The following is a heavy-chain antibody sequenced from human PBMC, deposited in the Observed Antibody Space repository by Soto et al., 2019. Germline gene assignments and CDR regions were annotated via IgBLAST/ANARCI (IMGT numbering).Heavy chain of an antibody. J-gene: IGHJ4*02. D-gene: IGHD3-3*01. CDR3: AASFDFWSGYYDRFDY. CDR1: GFTFTSSA. Sequence: SVKVSCTASGFTFTSSAVQWVRQARGQRLEWIGWIVVGSGNTNYAQKFQERVTITRDMSTSTAYMELSSLRSEDTAVYYCAASFDFWSGYYDRFDYWGQGTLVTVSS. CDR2: IVVGSGNT. V-gene: IGHV1-58*01.